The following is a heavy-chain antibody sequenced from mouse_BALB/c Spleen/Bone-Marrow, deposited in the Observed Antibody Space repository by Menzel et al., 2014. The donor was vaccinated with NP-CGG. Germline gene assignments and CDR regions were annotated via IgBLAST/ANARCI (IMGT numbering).Heavy chain of an antibody. D-gene: IGHD4-1*01. CDR3: TDLGTDY. J-gene: IGHJ2*01. CDR2: IRLKSDNYAT. CDR1: GFTFSSYW. V-gene: IGHV6-3*01. Sequence: VQLKDSGGGLVQPGGSMKLSCVASGFTFSSYWMSWVRQSPEKGLEWVAEIRLKSDNYATHYAESVKGKFTISRDDSKSRLYLQMNSLRAEDTGIYYCTDLGTDYWGQGTTLTVSS.